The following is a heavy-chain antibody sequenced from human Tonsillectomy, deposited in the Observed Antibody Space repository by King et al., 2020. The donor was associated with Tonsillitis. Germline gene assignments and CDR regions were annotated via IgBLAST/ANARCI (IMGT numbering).Heavy chain of an antibody. CDR1: EFTSIDYY. Sequence: VQLVESGGGLVKPGGSLRLSCAASEFTSIDYYISWTRRAQARGLEWVSDISGSGSTIYNADSLKGRSTISRDNAKNSLYLQMNSLRVEDTAVYYCARGGYYDSSGYYLGFDYWGQGTLVTVSS. V-gene: IGHV3-11*01. CDR2: ISGSGSTI. J-gene: IGHJ4*02. CDR3: ARGGYYDSSGYYLGFDY. D-gene: IGHD3-22*01.